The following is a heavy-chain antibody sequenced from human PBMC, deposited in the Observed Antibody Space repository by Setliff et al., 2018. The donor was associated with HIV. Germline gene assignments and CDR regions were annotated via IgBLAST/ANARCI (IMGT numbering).Heavy chain of an antibody. Sequence: PGGSLRLSCAVSGFTFSSHWMVWVRQAPGKGLELVSIIYTGGSTFYGDSVKDRFTISRDDSKNTLFLQMNGLRTEDTAVYYCARSGGDCSGISCYSLWFDPWGHGTLVTVSS. V-gene: IGHV3-53*01. CDR2: IYTGGST. D-gene: IGHD2-15*01. CDR3: ARSGGDCSGISCYSLWFDP. J-gene: IGHJ5*02. CDR1: GFTFSSHW.